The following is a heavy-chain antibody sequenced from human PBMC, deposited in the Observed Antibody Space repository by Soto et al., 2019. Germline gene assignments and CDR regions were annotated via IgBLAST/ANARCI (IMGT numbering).Heavy chain of an antibody. Sequence: ASVKVSCKASGYTFTSYDINWVRQATGQGLEWMGWMNPNSGNTGYAQKFQGRVTMTRNTSISTAYMELSSLRSEDTAVYYCARAYYDFWSGYYLYQNLQHWGQGTLVTVSS. D-gene: IGHD3-3*01. CDR2: MNPNSGNT. CDR1: GYTFTSYD. J-gene: IGHJ1*01. CDR3: ARAYYDFWSGYYLYQNLQH. V-gene: IGHV1-8*01.